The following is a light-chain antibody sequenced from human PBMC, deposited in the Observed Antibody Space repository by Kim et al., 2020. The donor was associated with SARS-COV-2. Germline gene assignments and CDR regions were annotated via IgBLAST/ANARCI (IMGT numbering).Light chain of an antibody. V-gene: IGKV3-11*01. CDR1: QSVSSY. CDR2: DAS. CDR3: QQRSNWPPMYT. Sequence: PGERATLSCRASQSVSSYLAWYQQKPGQAPRLLIYDASNRATGIPARFSGSGSGTDFTLTISSLEPEDFAVYYCQQRSNWPPMYTFGQGTKLEI. J-gene: IGKJ2*01.